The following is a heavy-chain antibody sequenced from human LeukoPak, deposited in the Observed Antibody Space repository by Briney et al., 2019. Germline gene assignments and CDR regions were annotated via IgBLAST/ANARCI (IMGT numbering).Heavy chain of an antibody. D-gene: IGHD4-17*01. V-gene: IGHV3-7*01. J-gene: IGHJ4*02. Sequence: PGGSLRLSCIASGFTFSNYAMSWVRQAPGKGLEWVANIKQDRGEKYYLDSVKSRFTVSRDNAKNSLYLQMNSLRAEDTAVYYCARLGARQILEYWGQGTLVTVSS. CDR3: ARLGARQILEY. CDR1: GFTFSNYA. CDR2: IKQDRGEK.